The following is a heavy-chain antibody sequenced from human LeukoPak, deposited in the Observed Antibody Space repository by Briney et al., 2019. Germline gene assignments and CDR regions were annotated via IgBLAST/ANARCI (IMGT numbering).Heavy chain of an antibody. V-gene: IGHV3-69-1*01. J-gene: IGHJ4*02. CDR3: VRDLDSVAFF. D-gene: IGHD1-1*01. CDR1: GFTFGSYA. CDR2: ISDSGTI. Sequence: GGSLRLSCAASGFTFGSYAMSWVRQAPGKGLEWVSAISDSGTIYYADSVKGRFTISRDNAKNSLYLQMNSLRVEDTAAYYCVRDLDSVAFFWGQGTLVTVSS.